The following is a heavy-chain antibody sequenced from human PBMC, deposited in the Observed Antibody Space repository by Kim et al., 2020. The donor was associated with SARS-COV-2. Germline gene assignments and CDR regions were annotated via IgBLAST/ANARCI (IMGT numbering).Heavy chain of an antibody. CDR1: GGSISNSYYY. CDR3: AKHLRYFEFDF. D-gene: IGHD3-9*01. V-gene: IGHV4-39*01. Sequence: SETLSLTCTVSGGSISNSYYYWGWIRQPPGKGPEWIGSIYYDGGKFDNPSHKSRVTISLDTSKNQFSLRLTSVTAADTAVYYCAKHLRYFEFDFWGQGTL. J-gene: IGHJ4*02. CDR2: IYYDGGK.